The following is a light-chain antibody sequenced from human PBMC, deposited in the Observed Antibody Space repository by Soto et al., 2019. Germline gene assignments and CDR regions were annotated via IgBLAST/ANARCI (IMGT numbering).Light chain of an antibody. CDR3: RQRINWPRT. J-gene: IGKJ1*01. V-gene: IGKV3-11*01. CDR2: DAS. CDR1: QSVSRY. Sequence: EIVLTQSPATLSLSPGERATLSCRASQSVSRYLAWYQQKPGQAPRLLIYDASNRATGIQARFSVSVSVKDFTLTISSVESEDFAVYYCRQRINWPRTCGQATKVEI.